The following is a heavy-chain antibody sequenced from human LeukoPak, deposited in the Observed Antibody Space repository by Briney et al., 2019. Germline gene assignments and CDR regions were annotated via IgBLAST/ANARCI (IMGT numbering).Heavy chain of an antibody. CDR1: GYTFTGYY. Sequence: ASVKVSCMASGYTFTGYYMHWVRQAPGQGLEWMGWINANTGNPTYAQGFTGRFVFSLDTSVSTAYLQISSLKAEDTAVYYCARGTRALWFGELLSPSGYWGQGTLVTVSS. CDR3: ARGTRALWFGELLSPSGY. D-gene: IGHD3-10*01. J-gene: IGHJ4*02. V-gene: IGHV7-4-1*02. CDR2: INANTGNP.